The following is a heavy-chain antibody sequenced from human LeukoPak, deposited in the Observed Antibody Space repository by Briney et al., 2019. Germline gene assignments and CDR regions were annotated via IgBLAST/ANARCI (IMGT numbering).Heavy chain of an antibody. V-gene: IGHV3-30-3*01. J-gene: IGHJ4*02. CDR1: GFTFSYYA. Sequence: TGGSLRLSCAASGFTFSYYAMHWVRQAPGKGLEWVAVISYDGSNKYYADSVKGQVTISRDNSKSTLYLQMDSLRAGDTAVYYCAIQGDTGSWYFDYWGQGTLVTVSS. D-gene: IGHD2-21*02. CDR3: AIQGDTGSWYFDY. CDR2: ISYDGSNK.